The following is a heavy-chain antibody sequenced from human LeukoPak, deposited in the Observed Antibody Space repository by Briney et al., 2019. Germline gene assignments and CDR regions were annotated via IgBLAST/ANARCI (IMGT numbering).Heavy chain of an antibody. D-gene: IGHD5-24*01. Sequence: SGGSLRLSCAASGFTFSSYSMNWVRQAPGKGLEYVSAISSNGGSTYYANSVKGRFTISRDNSKNTLYLQMGSLRAEDMAVYYCARAGYKTNWGQGTLVTVSS. CDR1: GFTFSSYS. CDR3: ARAGYKTN. J-gene: IGHJ4*02. CDR2: ISSNGGST. V-gene: IGHV3-64*01.